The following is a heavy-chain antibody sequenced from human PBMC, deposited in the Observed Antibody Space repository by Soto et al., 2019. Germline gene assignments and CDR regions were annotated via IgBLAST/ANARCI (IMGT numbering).Heavy chain of an antibody. CDR1: GFTFSSYG. Sequence: GSLRLSCAASGFTFSSYGMHWVRQAPGKGLEWVAVISYDGSNKYYADSVKGRFTISRDNSKNTLYLQMNSLRAEDTAVYYCAKGPLRYFDWLSPDYWGQGTLVTVSS. D-gene: IGHD3-9*01. V-gene: IGHV3-30*18. J-gene: IGHJ4*02. CDR2: ISYDGSNK. CDR3: AKGPLRYFDWLSPDY.